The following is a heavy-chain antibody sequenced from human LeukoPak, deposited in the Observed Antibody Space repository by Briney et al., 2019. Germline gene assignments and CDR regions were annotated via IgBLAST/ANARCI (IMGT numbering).Heavy chain of an antibody. CDR3: ARGYSGSQRRLEAAFDI. J-gene: IGHJ3*02. Sequence: PSETLSLTCTVSGGSISSTNYYWGWIRQPPGKGLEWIGYIYYSGTTLYNPSLKSPFTISIDTSKNQFSLRLTSVTAADTAMYYCARGYSGSQRRLEAAFDIWGQGRMVIVSS. CDR1: GGSISSTNYY. CDR2: IYYSGTT. D-gene: IGHD1-26*01. V-gene: IGHV4-31*01.